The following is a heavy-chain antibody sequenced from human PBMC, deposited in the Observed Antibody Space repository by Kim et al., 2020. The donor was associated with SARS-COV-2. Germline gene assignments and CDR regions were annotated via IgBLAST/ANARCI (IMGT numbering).Heavy chain of an antibody. Sequence: GESLKISCKGSGYSFTSYWISWVRQMPGKGLEWMGRIDPSDSYTNYSPSFQGHVTISADKSISTAYLQWSSLKASDTAMYYCVVDHYDILTGYYGPDGYYYGMDVWGQGTTVTVSS. J-gene: IGHJ6*02. CDR3: VVDHYDILTGYYGPDGYYYGMDV. V-gene: IGHV5-10-1*01. CDR1: GYSFTSYW. CDR2: IDPSDSYT. D-gene: IGHD3-9*01.